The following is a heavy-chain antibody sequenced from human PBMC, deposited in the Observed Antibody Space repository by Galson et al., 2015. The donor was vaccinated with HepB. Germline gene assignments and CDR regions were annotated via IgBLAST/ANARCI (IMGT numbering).Heavy chain of an antibody. V-gene: IGHV3-30-3*01. CDR1: GLTFSSHA. CDR2: ISYDGSNK. Sequence: SLRLSCAASGLTFSSHAMHWVRQAPGKGLEWVAVISYDGSNKYYSDSVKGRFTISRDNSKNTLYLQVNSLRAEDTAVYYCARDWTMIVVIITGIDYWGQGTLVTVSS. J-gene: IGHJ4*02. D-gene: IGHD3-22*01. CDR3: ARDWTMIVVIITGIDY.